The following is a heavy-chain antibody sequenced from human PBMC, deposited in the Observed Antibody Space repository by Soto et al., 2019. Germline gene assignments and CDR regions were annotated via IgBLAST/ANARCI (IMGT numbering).Heavy chain of an antibody. D-gene: IGHD3-9*01. Sequence: SLRLSCAASGFTFSSYGMHWVRQAPGKGLEWVAVIWYDGSNKYYADSVKGRFTISRDNSKNTLYLQMNSLRAEDTAVYYCARDLMDYDILTGYPYGMDVWGQGTTVTVSS. CDR2: IWYDGSNK. V-gene: IGHV3-33*01. J-gene: IGHJ6*02. CDR1: GFTFSSYG. CDR3: ARDLMDYDILTGYPYGMDV.